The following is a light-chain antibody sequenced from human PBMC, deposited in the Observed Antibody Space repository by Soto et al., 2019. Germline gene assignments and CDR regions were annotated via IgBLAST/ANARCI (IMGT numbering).Light chain of an antibody. Sequence: QSALTQPASVSGSPGQSITISCTGTSSDVGSYNLVSWYQQHPGKAPKLMIFEDSKRPSGVSSRFSGSKSGNTASLTISGLQAEDEADYYCCSFAGGGVFGGGTQLTVL. CDR1: SSDVGSYNL. CDR2: EDS. J-gene: IGLJ2*01. CDR3: CSFAGGGV. V-gene: IGLV2-23*01.